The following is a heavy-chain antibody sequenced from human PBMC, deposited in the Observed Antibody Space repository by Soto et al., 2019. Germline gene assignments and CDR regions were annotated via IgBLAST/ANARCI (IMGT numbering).Heavy chain of an antibody. J-gene: IGHJ4*02. D-gene: IGHD3-16*01. CDR1: GGSISSYY. CDR2: IYYSGST. CDR3: AGLDYVWGSYRDY. V-gene: IGHV4-59*01. Sequence: PSETLSLTCTVSGGSISSYYWSWIRQPPGKGLEWIGDIYYSGSTNYNPSLKSRVTISVDTSKNQFSLKLSSVPAADTAVYDCAGLDYVWGSYRDYWGQGTLVTVSA.